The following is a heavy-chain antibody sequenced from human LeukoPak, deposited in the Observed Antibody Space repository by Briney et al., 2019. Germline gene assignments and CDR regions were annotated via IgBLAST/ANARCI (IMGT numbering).Heavy chain of an antibody. CDR1: GFTFSSYG. D-gene: IGHD3-22*01. Sequence: QSGGSLRLSCAASGFTFSSYGMHWVRQAPGKGLEWVASIRYDGSNKYYADSVKGRFTISRDNSKNTLYLQMNSLRAEDTAVYYCAKTYYYDSSGYWYYWGQGTLVTVSS. V-gene: IGHV3-30*02. J-gene: IGHJ4*02. CDR3: AKTYYYDSSGYWYY. CDR2: IRYDGSNK.